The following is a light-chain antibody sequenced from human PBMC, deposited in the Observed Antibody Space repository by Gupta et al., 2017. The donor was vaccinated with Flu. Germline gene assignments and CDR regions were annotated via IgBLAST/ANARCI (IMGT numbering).Light chain of an antibody. Sequence: DIQLTQSPSFLSASVGDRVAITCRASQAIIHSLAWYQQKAGEGPKPLIYAVSTLHTAVPPRFSGSGSGTEFTLTISSLQPEDFGIYYCQQFYPYPVTFGGGTKVEVK. CDR3: QQFYPYPVT. V-gene: IGKV1-9*01. CDR2: AVS. J-gene: IGKJ4*01. CDR1: QAIIHS.